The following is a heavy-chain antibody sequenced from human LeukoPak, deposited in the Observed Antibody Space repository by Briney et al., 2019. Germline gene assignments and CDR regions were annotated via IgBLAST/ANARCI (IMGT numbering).Heavy chain of an antibody. CDR3: ARGYCSSTSCYTGNWFDP. V-gene: IGHV4-34*01. CDR2: ITHSGST. J-gene: IGHJ5*02. CDR1: GGSFSDYY. D-gene: IGHD2-2*02. Sequence: PSETLSLTCAVYGGSFSDYYWSWIRQPPGKGLEWIGEITHSGSTNYNPSLKSRVTISVDTSKNQFSLKLSSVTAADTAVYYCARGYCSSTSCYTGNWFDPWGQGTLVTVSS.